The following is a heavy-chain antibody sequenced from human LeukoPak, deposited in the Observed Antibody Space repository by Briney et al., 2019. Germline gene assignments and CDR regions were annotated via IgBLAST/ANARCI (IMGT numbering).Heavy chain of an antibody. CDR3: ARGPLYGSASYYFDY. J-gene: IGHJ4*02. D-gene: IGHD3-10*01. Sequence: SETLSLTCSVSGGSISNYYWSWIRQPPGKGLEWIGNIYYSGSTNYNPSLKSRVTILLDTSKNQFSLKLRSVIAADTAMYYCARGPLYGSASYYFDYWGQGILVTVSS. V-gene: IGHV4-59*08. CDR1: GGSISNYY. CDR2: IYYSGST.